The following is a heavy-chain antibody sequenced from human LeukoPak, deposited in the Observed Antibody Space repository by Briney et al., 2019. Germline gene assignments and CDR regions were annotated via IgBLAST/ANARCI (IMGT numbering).Heavy chain of an antibody. CDR3: ARGHRHNYYDSSGYYKFDY. CDR2: IYYSGST. J-gene: IGHJ4*02. D-gene: IGHD3-22*01. V-gene: IGHV4-39*07. Sequence: SETLSLTCTVSGGSISSSSYYWGWIRQPPGKGLEWIGSIYYSGSTYYNPSLKSRVTISVDTSKNQFSLKLSSVTAADTAVYYCARGHRHNYYDSSGYYKFDYWGQGTLVTVSS. CDR1: GGSISSSSYY.